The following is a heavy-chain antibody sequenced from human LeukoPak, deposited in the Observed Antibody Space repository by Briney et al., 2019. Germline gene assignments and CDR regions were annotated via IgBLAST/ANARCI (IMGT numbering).Heavy chain of an antibody. V-gene: IGHV1-3*01. J-gene: IGHJ5*02. CDR1: GYTLTSYA. Sequence: GASVTVSCKASGYTLTSYAMHWVRQAPGQRLEWMGWINAGNGNTKYSQKFQGRVTITRDTSASTAYMELSSLRSEDTAVYYCARSTVTPNWFDPWGQGTLVTVSS. D-gene: IGHD4-17*01. CDR2: INAGNGNT. CDR3: ARSTVTPNWFDP.